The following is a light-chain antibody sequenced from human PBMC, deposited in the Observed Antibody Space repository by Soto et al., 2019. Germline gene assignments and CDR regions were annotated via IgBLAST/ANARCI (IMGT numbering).Light chain of an antibody. CDR1: SSDVGGFNH. V-gene: IGLV2-14*03. J-gene: IGLJ1*01. CDR3: SSYTVSSANV. CDR2: DVS. Sequence: QSVLTQPASVSGSPGQSITISCTGSSSDVGGFNHVSWYQQHPGKAPKLMIFDVSNRPSGVSNRFSGSKSGNTASLTISGLQAEDEADYHCSSYTVSSANVFGTVTKVTVL.